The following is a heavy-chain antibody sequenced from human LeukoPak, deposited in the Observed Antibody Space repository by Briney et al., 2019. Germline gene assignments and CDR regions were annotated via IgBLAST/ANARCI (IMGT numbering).Heavy chain of an antibody. V-gene: IGHV1-18*01. CDR1: GYTFTSYG. CDR2: ISAYNGNT. Sequence: ASVKVSCKASGYTFTSYGISWVRQAPGQGLEWMGWISAYNGNTNYAQKLQGRVTMTTDTSTSTAYMELRSLRSEDTAVYYCARALPEGHCSSTSCYYYMDVWGKGTTVTVSS. D-gene: IGHD2-2*01. J-gene: IGHJ6*03. CDR3: ARALPEGHCSSTSCYYYMDV.